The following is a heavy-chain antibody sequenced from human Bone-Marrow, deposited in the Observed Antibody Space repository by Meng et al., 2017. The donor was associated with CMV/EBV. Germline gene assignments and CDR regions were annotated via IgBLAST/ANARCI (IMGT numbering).Heavy chain of an antibody. Sequence: ETLSLTCAASGFTFSSYAMSWVRQAPGKGLEWVSAISGSGGSTYYADSVKGRFTISRDNSKNTLYLQMNSLRAEDTAVYYCALVATPSPCWGQGTLVTVSS. CDR1: GFTFSSYA. CDR2: ISGSGGST. D-gene: IGHD2-2*01. CDR3: ALVATPSPC. V-gene: IGHV3-23*01. J-gene: IGHJ4*02.